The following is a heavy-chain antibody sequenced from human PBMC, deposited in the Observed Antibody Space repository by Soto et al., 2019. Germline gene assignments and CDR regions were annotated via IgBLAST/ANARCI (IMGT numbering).Heavy chain of an antibody. CDR2: IFHDGTA. V-gene: IGHV4-4*02. J-gene: IGHJ4*02. D-gene: IGHD3-10*01. CDR3: ARLVYDTPLNYMYFDF. CDR1: GVSISSGNW. Sequence: PSETLSLTCAVSGVSISSGNWWTWVRQTPQRGLEYIGEIFHDGTANYYPSFERRVAISVDTSKNQFSLKLTSVTAADTAIYFCARLVYDTPLNYMYFDFWGQRSLITVSS.